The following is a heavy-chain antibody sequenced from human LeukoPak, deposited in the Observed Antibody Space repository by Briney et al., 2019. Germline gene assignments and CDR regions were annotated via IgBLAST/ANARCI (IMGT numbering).Heavy chain of an antibody. CDR2: ISSSSSYI. Sequence: GGSLRLSCAASGFTFNSYNMHCVRQAPGKGLEWVSSISSSSSYIYYADSVKGRFTIYRDNAKNSLYLQMNSLRAEDTAVYYCARDPRIAAAADPYWGQGTLVTVSS. D-gene: IGHD6-13*01. V-gene: IGHV3-21*01. CDR1: GFTFNSYN. J-gene: IGHJ4*02. CDR3: ARDPRIAAAADPY.